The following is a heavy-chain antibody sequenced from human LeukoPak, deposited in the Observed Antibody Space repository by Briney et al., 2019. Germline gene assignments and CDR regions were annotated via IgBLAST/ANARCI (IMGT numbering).Heavy chain of an antibody. D-gene: IGHD1-26*01. CDR2: ISGSDGST. V-gene: IGHV3-23*01. CDR1: GFTFSSSA. Sequence: PGGSLRLSCAASGFTFSSSAMSWVRLAPGKGLEWVSGISGSDGSTYYADSVKGRFTISRDNSKNTLFLQMNSLRAEDTAVYYCARDGGGSNWGQGTLVTVSS. CDR3: ARDGGGSN. J-gene: IGHJ4*02.